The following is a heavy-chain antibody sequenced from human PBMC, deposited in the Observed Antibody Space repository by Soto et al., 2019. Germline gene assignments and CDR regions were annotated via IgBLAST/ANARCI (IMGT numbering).Heavy chain of an antibody. Sequence: ASVKVACKASGYTFPRYYMHWVRQTPGQGLEWMGIINPSGGSTSYAKKFQGSVTMSRDTSTSTVYMELSSLRSEDTAVYYCASELPTSGPDWRGYYYYGMDVWRQGTRVGVSS. D-gene: IGHD3-9*01. V-gene: IGHV1-46*01. CDR3: ASELPTSGPDWRGYYYYGMDV. CDR2: INPSGGST. CDR1: GYTFPRYY. J-gene: IGHJ6*02.